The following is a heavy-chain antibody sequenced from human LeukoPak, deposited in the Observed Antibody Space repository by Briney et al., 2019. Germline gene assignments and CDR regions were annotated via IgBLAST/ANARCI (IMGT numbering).Heavy chain of an antibody. CDR3: ARHGEKQLETWFDP. CDR1: GYTFTSYW. J-gene: IGHJ5*02. Sequence: GESLKISCKGSGYTFTSYWIGCVRQMPGKGLEWMGIIYPSDSDTRYSPSFQGQVTISADKSISTAYLQWSSLKASDTAMYYCARHGEKQLETWFDPWGQGTLVTVSS. CDR2: IYPSDSDT. V-gene: IGHV5-51*01. D-gene: IGHD1-1*01.